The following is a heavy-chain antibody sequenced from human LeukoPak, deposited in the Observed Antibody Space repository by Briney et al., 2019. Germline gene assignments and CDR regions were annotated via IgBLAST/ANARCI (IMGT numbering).Heavy chain of an antibody. D-gene: IGHD5-24*01. V-gene: IGHV1-46*01. CDR1: GYTFTSYY. Sequence: ASVKVSCKASGYTFTSYYMHWVRQAPGQGLEWMGIINPSGGSTSYAQKFQGRVTMTRDMSMSTVYMELSSLRSEDTAVYYCARRSVMATISGADAFDIWGQGTMVTVSS. J-gene: IGHJ3*02. CDR3: ARRSVMATISGADAFDI. CDR2: INPSGGST.